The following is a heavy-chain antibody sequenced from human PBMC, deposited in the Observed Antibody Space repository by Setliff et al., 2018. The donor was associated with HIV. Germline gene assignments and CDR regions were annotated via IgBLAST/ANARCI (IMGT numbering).Heavy chain of an antibody. CDR1: GGNFRFYA. CDR2: FIPMFGIT. J-gene: IGHJ5*02. D-gene: IGHD2-15*01. CDR3: ARERYCSAGSCYSKLSWFDP. Sequence: RASVKVSCKASGGNFRFYAIGWLRQAPGQGLEWMGGFIPMFGITQYAPKFQGSVTITTDESTTTAYMELSSLRSEDTAVYFCARERYCSAGSCYSKLSWFDPWGQGTLVTVSS. V-gene: IGHV1-69*05.